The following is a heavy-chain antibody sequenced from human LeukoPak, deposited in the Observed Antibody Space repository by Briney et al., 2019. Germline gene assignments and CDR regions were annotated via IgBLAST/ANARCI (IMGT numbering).Heavy chain of an antibody. V-gene: IGHV1-69*13. J-gene: IGHJ6*02. CDR2: IIPIFGTA. CDR1: GGTFSSYA. CDR3: ARSCSSTSCYYYYGMDV. D-gene: IGHD2-2*01. Sequence: SVKVSCKASGGTFSSYAISWVRQAPGQGLEWMGGIIPIFGTANYAQKFQGRVTITADESTSTAYMELSGLRSEDTAVYYCARSCSSTSCYYYYGMDVWGQETTVTVSS.